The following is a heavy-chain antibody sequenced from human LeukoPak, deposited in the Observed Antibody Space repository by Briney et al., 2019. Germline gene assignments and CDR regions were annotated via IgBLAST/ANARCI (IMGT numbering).Heavy chain of an antibody. CDR1: GFTVSSNY. D-gene: IGHD3-3*01. Sequence: GGSLRLSCAASGFTVSSNYMSWVRQAPGKGLGWVSVIYSGGSTYYADSVKGRFTISRDNSKNTLYLQMNSLRAEDTAVYYCARDKASLGIFGVVMFDYYYMDVWGKGTTVTVSS. CDR2: IYSGGST. CDR3: ARDKASLGIFGVVMFDYYYMDV. J-gene: IGHJ6*03. V-gene: IGHV3-66*01.